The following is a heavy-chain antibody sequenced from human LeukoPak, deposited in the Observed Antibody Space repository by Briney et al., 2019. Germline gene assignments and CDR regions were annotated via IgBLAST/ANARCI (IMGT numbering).Heavy chain of an antibody. CDR2: IYSGGST. CDR3: AKTSSSVPYYFDY. D-gene: IGHD6-6*01. J-gene: IGHJ4*02. CDR1: GFTVSSNY. Sequence: GGSLRLSCAASGFTVSSNYMSWVRQAPGKGLEWVSVIYSGGSTYYADSVKGRFTISRDNSKNTLYLQMSGLRAEDSAVYYCAKTSSSVPYYFDYWGQGTLVTVSS. V-gene: IGHV3-66*01.